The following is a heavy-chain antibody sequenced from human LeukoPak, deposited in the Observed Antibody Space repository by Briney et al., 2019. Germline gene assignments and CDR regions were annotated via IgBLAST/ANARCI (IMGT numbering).Heavy chain of an antibody. Sequence: GESLKTSCKGSGYSFTSYWIGWVRQMPGKGLEWMGIIYPGDSDTRYSPSFQGQVTISADKSISTAYLQWSSLKASDTAMYYCARHHAYSSSWYYGMDVWGQGTTVTVSS. V-gene: IGHV5-51*01. CDR3: ARHHAYSSSWYYGMDV. D-gene: IGHD6-13*01. CDR1: GYSFTSYW. CDR2: IYPGDSDT. J-gene: IGHJ6*02.